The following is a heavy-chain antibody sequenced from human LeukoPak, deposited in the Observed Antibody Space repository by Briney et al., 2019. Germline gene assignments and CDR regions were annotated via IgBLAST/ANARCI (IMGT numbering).Heavy chain of an antibody. J-gene: IGHJ4*02. CDR3: ARGLSGYATYFDY. CDR2: IYSGGNT. CDR1: GFTVSNNY. V-gene: IGHV3-53*01. Sequence: PGGSLRLSCAASGFTVSNNYMSWVRQAPGKGLEWVSLIYSGGNTYYADPVKGRFTISRDNAKNSLYLQMNSLRADDTAVYYCARGLSGYATYFDYWGQGTLVTVSS. D-gene: IGHD5-12*01.